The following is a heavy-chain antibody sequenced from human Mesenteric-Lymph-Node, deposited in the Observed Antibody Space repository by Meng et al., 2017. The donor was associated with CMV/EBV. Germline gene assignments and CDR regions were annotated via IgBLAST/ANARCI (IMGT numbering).Heavy chain of an antibody. CDR3: ARARLYSDFWSGYYDPFDI. J-gene: IGHJ3*02. Sequence: ASVKVSCKASGYTFTGYYMHWVRQAPGQWLEWMGWINPNSGGTNYAQKFQGRVTMTRDTSISTAYMELSRLRSDDTAVYYCARARLYSDFWSGYYDPFDIWGQGTMVTVSS. D-gene: IGHD3-3*01. V-gene: IGHV1-2*02. CDR1: GYTFTGYY. CDR2: INPNSGGT.